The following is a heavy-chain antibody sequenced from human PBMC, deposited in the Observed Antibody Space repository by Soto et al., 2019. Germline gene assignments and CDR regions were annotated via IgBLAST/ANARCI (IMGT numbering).Heavy chain of an antibody. CDR1: GYTFISRA. CDR3: ARDPGSGHYFDY. J-gene: IGHJ4*02. V-gene: IGHV1-3*01. D-gene: IGHD2-15*01. Sequence: QVQRVQSGAEVKKPGASVKISCEASGYTFISRALHWVRQAPGQRLEWMGWINPDNANTKYSQNFQGRVTFTRDTSATTAYMELSSLRSEDTAVYFCARDPGSGHYFDYWGQGTLVTVSS. CDR2: INPDNANT.